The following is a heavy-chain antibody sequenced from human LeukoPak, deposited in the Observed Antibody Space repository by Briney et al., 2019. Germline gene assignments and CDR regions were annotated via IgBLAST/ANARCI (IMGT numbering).Heavy chain of an antibody. Sequence: GGSLRLSCAASGFTFSSYAMSWVRQAPGKGLEWVSAISGSGGSTYYADSVKGRFTTSRDNSKNTLYLQMNSLRAEDTAVYYCAKDPYYYDSSGYSDYWGQGTLVTVSS. CDR3: AKDPYYYDSSGYSDY. CDR2: ISGSGGST. CDR1: GFTFSSYA. V-gene: IGHV3-23*01. J-gene: IGHJ4*02. D-gene: IGHD3-22*01.